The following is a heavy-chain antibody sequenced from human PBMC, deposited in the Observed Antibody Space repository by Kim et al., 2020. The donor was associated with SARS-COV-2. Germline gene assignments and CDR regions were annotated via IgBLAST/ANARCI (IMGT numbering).Heavy chain of an antibody. J-gene: IGHJ3*02. D-gene: IGHD3-22*01. V-gene: IGHV4-39*01. CDR3: AVIPYYDRVEAFDI. CDR1: GGSISSSSYY. Sequence: SETLSLTCTVSGGSISSSSYYWGWIRQPPGKGLEWIGSIYYSGSTYYNPSLKSRVTISVDTSKNQFSLKLSSVTAADTAVYYCAVIPYYDRVEAFDIWGQGTMVTVSS. CDR2: IYYSGST.